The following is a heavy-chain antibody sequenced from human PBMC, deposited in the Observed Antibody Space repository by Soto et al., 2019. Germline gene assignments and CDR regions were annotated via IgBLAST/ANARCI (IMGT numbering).Heavy chain of an antibody. CDR1: GASVSSGSYY. V-gene: IGHV4-61*01. D-gene: IGHD3-10*01. CDR2: IYYSGST. J-gene: IGHJ5*02. CDR3: ARYYGSGLDNWFDP. Sequence: PSETLSLTCTVSGASVSSGSYYWSWIRQPPGKGLEWIGYIYYSGSTNYNPSLKSRVTISVDTSKNQFSLKLSSVTAADTAVYYCARYYGSGLDNWFDPWGQGTLVTVSS.